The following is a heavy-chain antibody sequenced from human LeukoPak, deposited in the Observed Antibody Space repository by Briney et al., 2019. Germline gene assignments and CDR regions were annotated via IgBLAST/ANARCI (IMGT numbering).Heavy chain of an antibody. D-gene: IGHD6-13*01. CDR3: ARSGYGSRWYFFDH. Sequence: GGSLRLSCAASGFTFSSYAMSWVRQAPGKGLEWVAVISYDGSNKYYADSVKGRFTISRDNSKNTLYLQMNSLRDEDTAVYYCARSGYGSRWYFFDHWGQGTLVTVSS. J-gene: IGHJ4*02. CDR2: ISYDGSNK. V-gene: IGHV3-30-3*01. CDR1: GFTFSSYA.